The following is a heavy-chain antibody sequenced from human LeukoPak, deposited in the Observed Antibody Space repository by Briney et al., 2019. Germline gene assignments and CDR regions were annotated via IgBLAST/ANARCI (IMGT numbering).Heavy chain of an antibody. Sequence: TASETLSLTCTVSGGSISSYYWSWIRQPPGKGLEWIGYIYYTGSTNYNPSLKSRVTISLDTSNNQFSLRLSSVTAADTAVYYCARYDYDWFLDYWGQGTLVTVSS. CDR1: GGSISSYY. J-gene: IGHJ4*02. V-gene: IGHV4-59*01. CDR3: ARYDYDWFLDY. D-gene: IGHD3-22*01. CDR2: IYYTGST.